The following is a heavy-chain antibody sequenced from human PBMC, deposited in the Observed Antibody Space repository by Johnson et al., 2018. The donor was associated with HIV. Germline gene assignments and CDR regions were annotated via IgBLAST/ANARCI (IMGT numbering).Heavy chain of an antibody. V-gene: IGHV3-7*01. CDR1: GFTVSSNY. CDR2: IKQDGTEK. D-gene: IGHD6-13*01. Sequence: VQLVESGGGLIQPGGSLRLSCAASGFTVSSNYMTWVRQAPGKGLEWVANIKQDGTEKYYVDSVKGRFTISRDNAKNSVYLQMNSLRAEDTAVYYCARGGSSSWYGSKYYAFDIWGQGTMVTVSS. J-gene: IGHJ3*02. CDR3: ARGGSSSWYGSKYYAFDI.